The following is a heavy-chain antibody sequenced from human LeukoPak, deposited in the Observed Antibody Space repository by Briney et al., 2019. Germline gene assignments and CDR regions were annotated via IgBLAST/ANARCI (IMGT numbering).Heavy chain of an antibody. V-gene: IGHV4-34*01. CDR3: ARPYSNYGGGYYMDV. J-gene: IGHJ6*03. Sequence: TSETLSLTCAVYGGSFSDYYWSWIRQPPGKGLEWIGEINHSGRNNYNPSLKSRVTISVDTSKNQFSLKLSSVTAADTAVYYCARPYSNYGGGYYMDVWGKGTTVTVSS. CDR1: GGSFSDYY. CDR2: INHSGRN. D-gene: IGHD1-26*01.